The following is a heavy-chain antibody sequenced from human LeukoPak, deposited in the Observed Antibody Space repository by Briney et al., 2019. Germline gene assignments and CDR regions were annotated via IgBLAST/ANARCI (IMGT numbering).Heavy chain of an antibody. CDR1: GFTVSSNY. CDR3: AKDGGYSGSYYVH. J-gene: IGHJ4*02. CDR2: IYSGGST. Sequence: GGSLRLSCAASGFTVSSNYMSWVRQAPGKGLEWVSVIYSGGSTYYADSVKGRFTISRDNSKNTVYLQMNSLRAEDTAVYYCAKDGGYSGSYYVHWGQGTLVTVSS. V-gene: IGHV3-66*01. D-gene: IGHD1-26*01.